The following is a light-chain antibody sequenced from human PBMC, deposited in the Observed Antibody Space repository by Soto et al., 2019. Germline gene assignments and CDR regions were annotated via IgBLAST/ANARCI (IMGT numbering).Light chain of an antibody. CDR1: SSNIGAGYD. Sequence: QSVLTQPPSVSGAPGQRVTISCTGSSSNIGAGYDVHWYQQLPGTAPKLLIYGNSNRPSGVPDRFSGSKSGTSASLAITGPQVEDEADNYRQPYESSLGGSVFGGGPKPPVL. J-gene: IGLJ2*01. CDR2: GNS. V-gene: IGLV1-40*01. CDR3: QPYESSLGGSV.